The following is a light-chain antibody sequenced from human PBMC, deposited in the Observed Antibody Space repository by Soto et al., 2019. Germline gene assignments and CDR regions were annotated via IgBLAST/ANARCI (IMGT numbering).Light chain of an antibody. CDR3: AAWDDSLNGWV. CDR1: SSNIGTNT. CDR2: DNN. V-gene: IGLV1-44*01. J-gene: IGLJ3*02. Sequence: QPVLTQPPSASGTPGQRVTISCSGSSSNIGTNTVNWYQQLPGTAPQLLIYDNNHRPSGVPDRFSGSKSGTSASLDISGLQSEDEAHYYCAAWDDSLNGWVFGGGTKLTVL.